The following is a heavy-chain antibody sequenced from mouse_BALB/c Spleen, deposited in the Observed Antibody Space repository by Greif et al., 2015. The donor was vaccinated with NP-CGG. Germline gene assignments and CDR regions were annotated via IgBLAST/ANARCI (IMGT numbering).Heavy chain of an antibody. CDR1: GFNIKDTY. Sequence: VQLKESGAELVKPGASVKLSCTASGFNIKDTYMHWVKQRPEQGLEWIGRIDPANGNTKYDPKFQGKATITADTSSNTAYLRLSSLTSEDTAVYYCARAVATDYWGQGTTLTVSS. J-gene: IGHJ2*01. D-gene: IGHD1-1*01. CDR3: ARAVATDY. CDR2: IDPANGNT. V-gene: IGHV14-3*02.